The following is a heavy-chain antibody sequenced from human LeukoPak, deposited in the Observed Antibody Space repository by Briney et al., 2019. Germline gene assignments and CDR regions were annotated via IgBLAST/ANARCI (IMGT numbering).Heavy chain of an antibody. J-gene: IGHJ4*02. CDR3: AKVGGSGSYYKSYFDY. Sequence: GGSLRLSCAASGFTFSSYAMSWVRQAPGTGLEWVSAISGSGGSTYYADSVKGRFTISRDNSKNTLYLQMNSLRAEDTAVYYCAKVGGSGSYYKSYFDYWGQGTLVTVSS. CDR1: GFTFSSYA. CDR2: ISGSGGST. V-gene: IGHV3-23*01. D-gene: IGHD3-10*01.